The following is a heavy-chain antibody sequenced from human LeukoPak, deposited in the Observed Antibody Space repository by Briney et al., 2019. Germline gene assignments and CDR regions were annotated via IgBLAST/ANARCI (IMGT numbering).Heavy chain of an antibody. Sequence: GRSLRLSCAASGFTFSSYGMHWVRQAPGKGLEWVALIWFDGSNENYADSVKGRFTISRDNSKNTLYLQMDSLRAEDTAVYYCAREYEDTAMIYDAFDIWGQGTMVTVSS. J-gene: IGHJ3*02. D-gene: IGHD5-18*01. CDR2: IWFDGSNE. CDR1: GFTFSSYG. V-gene: IGHV3-33*01. CDR3: AREYEDTAMIYDAFDI.